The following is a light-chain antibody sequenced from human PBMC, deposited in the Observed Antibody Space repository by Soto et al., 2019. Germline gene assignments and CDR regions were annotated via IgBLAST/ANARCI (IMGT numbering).Light chain of an antibody. CDR2: GVS. CDR1: QSVSSD. J-gene: IGKJ1*01. V-gene: IGKV3-15*01. CDR3: LEYNNWPRWT. Sequence: EIVMTQSPATLSVSPGGRATVSCRASQSVSSDLAWYQQQPGQAPRLLIYGVSTGATGIPARFSGSGSGTDFTLTISSLQSEDFAVYYCLEYNNWPRWTFGQGTKVDIK.